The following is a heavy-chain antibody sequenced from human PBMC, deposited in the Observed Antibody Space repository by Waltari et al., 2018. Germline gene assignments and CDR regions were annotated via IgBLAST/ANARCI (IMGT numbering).Heavy chain of an antibody. V-gene: IGHV1-69*01. J-gene: IGHJ4*02. D-gene: IGHD6-6*01. CDR3: ARAVGRLAATTAFDY. CDR1: GGTFSSYA. CDR2: IIPIVGTA. Sequence: QVQLVQSGAEVKKPGSSVKVSCKASGGTFSSYAISWVRQAPGQGLEWMVGIIPIVGTANYAQKFQGRVTITADESTSTAYMELSSLRSEDTSVYYCARAVGRLAATTAFDYWGQGTLVTVSS.